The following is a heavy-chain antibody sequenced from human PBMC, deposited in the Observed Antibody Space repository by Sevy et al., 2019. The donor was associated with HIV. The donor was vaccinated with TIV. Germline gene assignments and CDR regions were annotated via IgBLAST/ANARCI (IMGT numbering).Heavy chain of an antibody. D-gene: IGHD3-10*01. V-gene: IGHV1-18*01. Sequence: ASLKVSCKASGYTFTSYGISWVRQAPGQGLEWMGWISAYNGNTNYAQKLQGRVTMTTDTSTSTAYMELRSLRSDDTAVYYCARDRVTYYYGSGSYYSTNFDYWGQGTLVTVSS. J-gene: IGHJ4*02. CDR1: GYTFTSYG. CDR2: ISAYNGNT. CDR3: ARDRVTYYYGSGSYYSTNFDY.